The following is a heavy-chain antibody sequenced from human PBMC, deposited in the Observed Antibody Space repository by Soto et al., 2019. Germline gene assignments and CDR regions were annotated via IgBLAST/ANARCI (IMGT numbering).Heavy chain of an antibody. CDR3: ARDLWGYCGADCYPLDV. Sequence: SETLSLTCTVSGGSISSYYWSWIRQPPGKGLEWIGYMYNTGSTIYNPSLKSRVTISVDTSKNQFSLKLNSVTAADTAVYYCARDLWGYCGADCYPLDVWGQGATVTVS. CDR1: GGSISSYY. V-gene: IGHV4-59*01. J-gene: IGHJ6*02. CDR2: MYNTGST. D-gene: IGHD2-21*02.